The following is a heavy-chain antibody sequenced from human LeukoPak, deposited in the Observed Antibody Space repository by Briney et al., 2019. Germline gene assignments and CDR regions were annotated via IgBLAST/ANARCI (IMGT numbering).Heavy chain of an antibody. D-gene: IGHD3-9*01. V-gene: IGHV4-39*07. CDR2: IYYSAST. CDR3: ARGRLTVANYYYGMDV. CDR1: GGSISSSSYY. Sequence: SETLSLTCTVSGGSISSSSYYWGWIRQPPGKGLEWIGSIYYSASTYYNPSLKSRVTISVDTSKNQFSLKLSSVTAADTAVYYCARGRLTVANYYYGMDVWGQGTTVTVSS. J-gene: IGHJ6*02.